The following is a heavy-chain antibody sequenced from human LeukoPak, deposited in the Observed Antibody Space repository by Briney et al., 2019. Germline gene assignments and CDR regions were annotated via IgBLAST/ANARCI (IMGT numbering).Heavy chain of an antibody. J-gene: IGHJ4*02. V-gene: IGHV3-9*01. CDR2: ISWNSGSI. D-gene: IGHD6-19*01. CDR3: AKGVSPSGCPDY. Sequence: GGSLRLSCAASGFTFDDYAMHWVRQAPGKGLEWVSGISWNSGSIGYADSVKGRFTISRDNAKNSLYLQMNSLRAEDTALYYCAKGVSPSGCPDYWGQGTLVTVSS. CDR1: GFTFDDYA.